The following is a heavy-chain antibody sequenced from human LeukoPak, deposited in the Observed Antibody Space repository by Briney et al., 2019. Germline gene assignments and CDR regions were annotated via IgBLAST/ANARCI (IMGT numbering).Heavy chain of an antibody. CDR3: ARAYLARYSDYDFHNWFAP. D-gene: IGHD5-12*01. J-gene: IGHJ5*02. CDR2: VFYTGSA. V-gene: IGHV4-59*12. Sequence: SETLSLTCSVSGGSITRYYWSWVRQAPGKGLEGIGTVFYTGSAYSNPSLKSRVTISVDTSKNQFSLSLSSVTAAGTAVYYGARAYLARYSDYDFHNWFAPWGQGTRVAVSS. CDR1: GGSITRYY.